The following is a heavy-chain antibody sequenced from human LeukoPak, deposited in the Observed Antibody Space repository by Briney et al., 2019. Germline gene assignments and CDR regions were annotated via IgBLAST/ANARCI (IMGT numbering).Heavy chain of an antibody. CDR3: ARRGYDVVVTDAFDI. Sequence: PGESLQISCQGSGSSFTNYWIGWVRQLPGKGLGWMGIIYPGDSDTRYSPSFQGQVTISVHKSITTPYLQWSSLKASDTAMYYCARRGYDVVVTDAFDIWGQGTMVTVSS. J-gene: IGHJ3*02. D-gene: IGHD2-21*02. CDR2: IYPGDSDT. CDR1: GSSFTNYW. V-gene: IGHV5-51*01.